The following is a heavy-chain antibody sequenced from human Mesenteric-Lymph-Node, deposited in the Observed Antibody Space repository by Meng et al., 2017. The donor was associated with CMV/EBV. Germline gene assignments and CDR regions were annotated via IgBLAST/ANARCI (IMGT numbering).Heavy chain of an antibody. V-gene: IGHV4-38-2*02. J-gene: IGHJ4*02. CDR2: MFHSGRS. CDR1: GSSISSGYY. Sequence: SETLSLTCTVSGSSISSGYYWGWSRQPPGKGLEWSVIMFHSGRSHYNPSLKSRVRISIDTSKNQFSLKLTSVTAADTAVYYCARGLAPYMYYDSWRGTPIEYWGQG. D-gene: IGHD3/OR15-3a*01. CDR3: ARGLAPYMYYDSWRGTPIEY.